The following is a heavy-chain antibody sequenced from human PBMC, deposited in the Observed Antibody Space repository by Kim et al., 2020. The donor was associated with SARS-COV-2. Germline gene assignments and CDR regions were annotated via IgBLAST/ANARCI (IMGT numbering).Heavy chain of an antibody. V-gene: IGHV4-31*03. CDR3: ARLRVREVQGVPYMDV. J-gene: IGHJ6*03. Sequence: SETLSLTCTVSGGSISSDDYCWSWLRQHPGKGLEWIGYICSSGNTYYNPSLKSRVTMSVDTSTNQFSLELRSMTAADTAMFRCARLRVREVQGVPYMDVWSKGTAVSV. CDR1: GGSISSDDYC. D-gene: IGHD3-10*01. CDR2: ICSSGNT.